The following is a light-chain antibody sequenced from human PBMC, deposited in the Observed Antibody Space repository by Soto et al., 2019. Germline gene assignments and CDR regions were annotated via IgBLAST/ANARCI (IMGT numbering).Light chain of an antibody. CDR3: SSYTTSTSFIL. CDR1: RSNIGSST. V-gene: IGLV1-44*01. CDR2: GDD. J-gene: IGLJ2*01. Sequence: QSVLTQPPSTSGTPGHRVTISCSGTRSNIGSSTVNWYQQLPGTAPKLLIYGDDQRPSGVPDRFSGSKSGTSVFLAISGLQAEDEAYYYCSSYTTSTSFILFGGGTKLTVL.